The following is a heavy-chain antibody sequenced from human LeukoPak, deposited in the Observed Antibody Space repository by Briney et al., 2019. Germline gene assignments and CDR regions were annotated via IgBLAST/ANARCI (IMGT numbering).Heavy chain of an antibody. CDR2: IDHSGNS. CDR1: GGSISSSSYY. J-gene: IGHJ4*02. CDR3: ARRQRNSGYNDGPSGLDY. Sequence: PSETLSLTCTVSGGSISSSSYYWGWIRQPPGKGLEWIGEIDHSGNSNYNPSLKSRVTLSVDTSKNQFSLKLRSATAADTALYYCARRQRNSGYNDGPSGLDYWGQGTLVTVSS. D-gene: IGHD5-12*01. V-gene: IGHV4-39*07.